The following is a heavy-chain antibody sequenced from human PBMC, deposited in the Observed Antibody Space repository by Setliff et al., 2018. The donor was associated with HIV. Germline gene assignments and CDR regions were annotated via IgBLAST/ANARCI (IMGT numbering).Heavy chain of an antibody. J-gene: IGHJ3*02. CDR2: IRSKAYGGTT. D-gene: IGHD5-18*01. CDR3: TRDKGYAFDI. Sequence: GGSLRLSCAASGFTLTTYSMNWVRQAPGKGLEWVGLIRSKAYGGTTEYAASVKDRFTVSRDDYKSIAYLQINSLKTEDTAVYYCTRDKGYAFDIWGQGTMVTVSS. V-gene: IGHV3-49*04. CDR1: GFTLTTYS.